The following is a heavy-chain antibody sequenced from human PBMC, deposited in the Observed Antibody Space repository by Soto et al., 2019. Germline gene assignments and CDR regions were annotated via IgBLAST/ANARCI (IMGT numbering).Heavy chain of an antibody. CDR1: GGSFSGYY. CDR2: INHSGST. Sequence: QVQLQQWGAGLLKPSETLSLTCAVYGGSFSGYYWSWIRQPPGKGLEWIGEINHSGSTNYSPSLKSRVTISVDTSKIQFSLKVNSVTAADTAVYYCAGYGSGSFSEYWGQGTLVTVSS. J-gene: IGHJ4*02. CDR3: AGYGSGSFSEY. D-gene: IGHD3-10*01. V-gene: IGHV4-34*01.